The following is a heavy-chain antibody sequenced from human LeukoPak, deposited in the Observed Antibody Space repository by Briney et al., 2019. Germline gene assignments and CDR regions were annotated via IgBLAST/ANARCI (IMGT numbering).Heavy chain of an antibody. V-gene: IGHV1-69*01. J-gene: IGHJ5*02. CDR1: GGTVSRYA. Sequence: SVKVSCKASGGTVSRYAISWVRQAPGQGLEWMGGTIPLFGTANYAQKFQGRVTITADESTGTAYMELSSLRSEDTAVYYCARDEGIAARWFDPWGQGTLVTVSS. D-gene: IGHD6-6*01. CDR2: TIPLFGTA. CDR3: ARDEGIAARWFDP.